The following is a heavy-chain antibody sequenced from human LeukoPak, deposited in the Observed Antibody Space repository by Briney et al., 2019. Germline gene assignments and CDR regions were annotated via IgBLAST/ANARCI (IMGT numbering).Heavy chain of an antibody. CDR2: ISAYNGNT. J-gene: IGHJ5*02. Sequence: ASVKVSCKASGYTFTSYGISWVRQAPGQGLEWMGWISAYNGNTNYAQKLQGRVTMTTDTSTSTAYMELRSLRSDDTAVYYCARVAYSSSWYKEGWFDPWGQGTLVTVSS. CDR1: GYTFTSYG. D-gene: IGHD6-13*01. V-gene: IGHV1-18*01. CDR3: ARVAYSSSWYKEGWFDP.